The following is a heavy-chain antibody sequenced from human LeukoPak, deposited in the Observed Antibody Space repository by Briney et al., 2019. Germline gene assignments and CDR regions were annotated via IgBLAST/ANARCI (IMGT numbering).Heavy chain of an antibody. D-gene: IGHD3-3*01. J-gene: IGHJ5*02. CDR2: ISGSGGST. CDR3: AKEYSKWGNKTIFGVVIPPRRYGNWFDP. V-gene: IGHV3-23*01. Sequence: PGGSLRLSCAASGFTFSSYAMSWVRQAPGKGLEWVSAISGSGGSTYYADSVKGRFTISRDNSKNTLYLQMNSLRAEDTAVYYCAKEYSKWGNKTIFGVVIPPRRYGNWFDPWGQGTLVTVSS. CDR1: GFTFSSYA.